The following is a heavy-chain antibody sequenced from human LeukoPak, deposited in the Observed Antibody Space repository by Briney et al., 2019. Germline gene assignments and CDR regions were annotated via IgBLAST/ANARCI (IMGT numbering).Heavy chain of an antibody. CDR1: GYMFAVFG. Sequence: ASVTVSCKASGYMFAVFGITWVRQAPGQGLEWMGSIRVHNGDTNYAQKFQGRLTMTTDTSATTAYMELRSLKSDDTAVYYCARDRYDVGVAFDFWGQGTMVTVSS. CDR3: ARDRYDVGVAFDF. D-gene: IGHD3-9*01. V-gene: IGHV1-18*01. J-gene: IGHJ3*01. CDR2: IRVHNGDT.